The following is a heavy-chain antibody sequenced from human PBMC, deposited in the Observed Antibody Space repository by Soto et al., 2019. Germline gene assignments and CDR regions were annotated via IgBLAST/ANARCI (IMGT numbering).Heavy chain of an antibody. J-gene: IGHJ6*02. Sequence: GGSLRLSCAASGFTFSSYGMHWVRQAPGKGLEWVAVISYDGSNKYYADSVKGRFTISGDNSKNTLYLQMNCLRAEYTAVYYCAKVSLRVLDPRSYYYGMDVGGQGTTVNVSS. CDR3: AKVSLRVLDPRSYYYGMDV. CDR1: GFTFSSYG. D-gene: IGHD3-3*01. V-gene: IGHV3-30*18. CDR2: ISYDGSNK.